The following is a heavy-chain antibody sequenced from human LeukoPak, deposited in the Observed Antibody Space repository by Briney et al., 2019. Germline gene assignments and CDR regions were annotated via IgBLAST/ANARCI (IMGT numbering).Heavy chain of an antibody. D-gene: IGHD3-22*01. Sequence: SETPSLTCTVSGGSIASNSNYWGWIRQPPGKGLEWIGNIYYTGRTFYNPSLKSRVTISVDTSKDQFSLRLSSVTATDTAVYFCARGGDDSSGYYLFNYWGQGTLVTISS. CDR2: IYYTGRT. V-gene: IGHV4-39*05. J-gene: IGHJ4*02. CDR3: ARGGDDSSGYYLFNY. CDR1: GGSIASNSNY.